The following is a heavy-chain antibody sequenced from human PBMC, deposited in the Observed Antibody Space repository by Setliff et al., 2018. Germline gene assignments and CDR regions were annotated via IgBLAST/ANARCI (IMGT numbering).Heavy chain of an antibody. CDR1: GYIFTSYG. V-gene: IGHV1-18*01. CDR2: ISAYNGNI. D-gene: IGHD2-2*01. Sequence: ASVKVSCKASGYIFTSYGFSWVRQAPGQGLEWMGWISAYNGNINYAQKFQGRVTMTTDTYTSTANMELRSLRSDDTAVYYCVRAPPTVVIPPGRAFFDPWGQGTLVTVSS. J-gene: IGHJ5*02. CDR3: VRAPPTVVIPPGRAFFDP.